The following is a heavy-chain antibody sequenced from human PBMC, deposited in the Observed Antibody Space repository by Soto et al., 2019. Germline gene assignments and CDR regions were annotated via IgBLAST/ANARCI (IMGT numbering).Heavy chain of an antibody. V-gene: IGHV4-38-2*01. Sequence: SETLSLTCAVSGYSISSGYYWGWIRQPPGKGLEWIGSIYHSGSTYYNPSLKSRVTISVDTSKNQFSLKLSSVTAADTAVYYCARAVNWGSFDYWGQGTLVTVYS. CDR1: GYSISSGYY. CDR2: IYHSGST. J-gene: IGHJ4*02. D-gene: IGHD7-27*01. CDR3: ARAVNWGSFDY.